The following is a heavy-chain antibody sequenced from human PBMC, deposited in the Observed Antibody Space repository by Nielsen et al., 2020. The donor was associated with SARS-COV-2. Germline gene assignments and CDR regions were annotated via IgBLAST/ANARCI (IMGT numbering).Heavy chain of an antibody. Sequence: SETLSLTCTVSGGSISSYYWSWIRQPPGKGLEWIGYIYYSGSTNYNPSLKSRVTISVDTSKNQFSLKLSSVTAADRAVYYCARVPLGIAGTTDYYYGMDVWGQGTTVTVSS. D-gene: IGHD1-20*01. CDR3: ARVPLGIAGTTDYYYGMDV. CDR2: IYYSGST. J-gene: IGHJ6*02. V-gene: IGHV4-59*13. CDR1: GGSISSYY.